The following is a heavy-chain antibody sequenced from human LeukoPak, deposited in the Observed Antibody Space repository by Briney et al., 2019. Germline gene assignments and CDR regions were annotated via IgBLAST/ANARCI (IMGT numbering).Heavy chain of an antibody. Sequence: ASVKVSCKASGYTFTSYDMNWVRQATGQGLEWMGWMNPNSGDTGYAHKFQGRVTMTANTSINTAYMELSSLRSEDTAVYYCARMHYYDSGGSNWFDPWGQGTLVTVSS. V-gene: IGHV1-8*01. J-gene: IGHJ5*02. CDR1: GYTFTSYD. CDR3: ARMHYYDSGGSNWFDP. D-gene: IGHD3-10*01. CDR2: MNPNSGDT.